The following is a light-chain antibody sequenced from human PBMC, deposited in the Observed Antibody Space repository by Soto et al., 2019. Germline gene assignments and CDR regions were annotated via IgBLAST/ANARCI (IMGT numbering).Light chain of an antibody. CDR3: QQSYSTLST. V-gene: IGKV1-39*01. CDR2: AAS. J-gene: IGKJ1*01. Sequence: DIQMTQSPSSLSASVGDRVTITCRASQSISSYLNWYQQKPGKAPKLLIYAASSLQSGVPSRFSGSGSGTDFTLTISSLQPEDFATYYCQQSYSTLSTFGQGSKV. CDR1: QSISSY.